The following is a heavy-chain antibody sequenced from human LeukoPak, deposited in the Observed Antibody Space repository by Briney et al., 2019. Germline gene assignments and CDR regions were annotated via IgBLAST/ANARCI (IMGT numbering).Heavy chain of an antibody. J-gene: IGHJ4*02. CDR3: WSLSPLYYDSSGYPY. D-gene: IGHD3-22*01. CDR2: ISSSSSTI. CDR1: GFTFSSYS. Sequence: GGSLRLSCAASGFTFSSYSMSWVRQAPGKGLEWVSYISSSSSTIYYADSVKGRFTISRDNAKNSLYLQMNSLRAEDTAVYYCWSLSPLYYDSSGYPYWGQGTLVTVSS. V-gene: IGHV3-48*01.